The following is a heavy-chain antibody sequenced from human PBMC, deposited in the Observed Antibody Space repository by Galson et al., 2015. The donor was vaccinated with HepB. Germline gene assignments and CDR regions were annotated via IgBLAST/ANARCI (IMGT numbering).Heavy chain of an antibody. V-gene: IGHV3-11*05. CDR2: ISGTTGYT. D-gene: IGHD3-16*01. CDR3: VRGGAFYGMAV. CDR1: GFTFSDYY. Sequence: SLRLSCAASGFTFSDYYMSWIRQAPGKGVEWVSYISGTTGYTNYADSVKGRFTISRDNAKNSLYLQMNSLRAEDTAVYYCVRGGAFYGMAVWGQGTTVTVSS. J-gene: IGHJ6*02.